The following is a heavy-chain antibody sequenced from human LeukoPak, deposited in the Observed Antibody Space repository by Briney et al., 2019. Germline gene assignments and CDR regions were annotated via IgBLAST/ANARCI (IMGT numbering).Heavy chain of an antibody. CDR3: AKDLVTGSLDY. Sequence: GGSLRLSCAASGFTFSSYWMHWVRQAPGKGLVWVSRINSDGSSTSYADFVKGRFTISRDNAKNTLYLQMNSLRAEDTAIYYCAKDLVTGSLDYWGQGTLVTVSS. D-gene: IGHD3-10*01. J-gene: IGHJ4*02. CDR2: INSDGSST. V-gene: IGHV3-74*01. CDR1: GFTFSSYW.